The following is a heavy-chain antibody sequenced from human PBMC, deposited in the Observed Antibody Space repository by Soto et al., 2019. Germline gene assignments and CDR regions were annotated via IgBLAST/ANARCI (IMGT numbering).Heavy chain of an antibody. D-gene: IGHD6-19*01. V-gene: IGHV3-7*01. CDR3: ATSSYSSGWYAVY. CDR2: IKQDGGET. J-gene: IGHJ4*02. CDR1: GFTFNKFW. Sequence: EVQLVESGGGLVQPGGSLRHSCAVSGFTFNKFWMTWVRQAPGKGLEWVANIKQDGGETYYVDSVKGRFTISRDNAKNSLYLQMNSLRAGDTAVYYCATSSYSSGWYAVYWGQGTLVTVSS.